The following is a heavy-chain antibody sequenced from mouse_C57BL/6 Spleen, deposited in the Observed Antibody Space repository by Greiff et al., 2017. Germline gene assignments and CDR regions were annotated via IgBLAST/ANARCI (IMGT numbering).Heavy chain of an antibody. Sequence: QVQLKQPGAELVMPGASVKLSCKASGYTFTSYWMHWVKQRPGQGLEWIGEIDPSDSYTNYNQKFKGKSTLTVDKSSSTAYMQLSSLTSEDSAVYYCARRGDSTVVAPYYAMDYWGQGTSVTVSS. D-gene: IGHD1-1*01. J-gene: IGHJ4*01. CDR2: IDPSDSYT. CDR3: ARRGDSTVVAPYYAMDY. V-gene: IGHV1-69*01. CDR1: GYTFTSYW.